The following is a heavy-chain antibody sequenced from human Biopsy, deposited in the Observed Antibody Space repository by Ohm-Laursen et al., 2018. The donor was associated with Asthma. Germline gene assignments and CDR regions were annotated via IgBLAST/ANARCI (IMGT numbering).Heavy chain of an antibody. V-gene: IGHV3-23*01. CDR3: AKDRSGTWYGFDY. CDR1: GFTFRAHA. CDR2: ISSNSGIT. J-gene: IGHJ4*02. Sequence: SLRLSCTASGFTFRAHAMSWVRQAPGKGLEWVSTISSNSGITYYADSVKGRFTISRDNSQNTLYLHMDSLSAEDTAVYYCAKDRSGTWYGFDYWGQGTLVTVSS. D-gene: IGHD6-13*01.